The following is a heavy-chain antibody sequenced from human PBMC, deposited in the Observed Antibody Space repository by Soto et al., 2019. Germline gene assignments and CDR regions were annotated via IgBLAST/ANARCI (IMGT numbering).Heavy chain of an antibody. D-gene: IGHD3-16*01. CDR3: ARDPGERGYGDYYYYGMDV. CDR2: NIPIFGTA. Sequence: QVQLVQSGGEVKKPGSSVKVSCKASGGTFSSYAISWVRQAPGQGLEWMGGNIPIFGTANYAQKFQGRVTITADESTSTAYMELSSLRSEDTAVYYCARDPGERGYGDYYYYGMDVWGQGTTVTVSS. CDR1: GGTFSSYA. V-gene: IGHV1-69*01. J-gene: IGHJ6*02.